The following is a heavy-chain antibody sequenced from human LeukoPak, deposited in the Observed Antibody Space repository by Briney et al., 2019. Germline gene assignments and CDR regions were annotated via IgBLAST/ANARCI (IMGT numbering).Heavy chain of an antibody. CDR2: IISIFGTA. CDR1: GGTFSSYA. J-gene: IGHJ6*03. CDR3: ARGYYGSGSYYAYYYYYYYMDV. Sequence: SVKVSCKASGGTFSSYAISWVRQAPGQGLEWMGGIISIFGTANYAQKFQGRVTITADESTSTAYMELSSLRSEDTAVYYCARGYYGSGSYYAYYYYYYYMDVWGKGTTVTVSS. D-gene: IGHD3-10*01. V-gene: IGHV1-69*13.